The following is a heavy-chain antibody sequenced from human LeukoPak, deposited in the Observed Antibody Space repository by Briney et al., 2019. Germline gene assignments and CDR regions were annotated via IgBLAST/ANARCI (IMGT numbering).Heavy chain of an antibody. Sequence: GGSLRLSCAASGFTISSYAMYWGRQAPGKGLEWVSAISGSGGSTYYADSVKGRFTISRDNSKNTLYLQMNSLRAEDTAVYYWAKDRGSHLDYWGQGTLVTVSS. J-gene: IGHJ4*02. CDR2: ISGSGGST. CDR3: AKDRGSHLDY. CDR1: GFTISSYA. V-gene: IGHV3-23*01. D-gene: IGHD3-10*01.